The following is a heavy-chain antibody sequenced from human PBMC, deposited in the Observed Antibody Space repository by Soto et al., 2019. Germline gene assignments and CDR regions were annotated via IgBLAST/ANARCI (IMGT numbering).Heavy chain of an antibody. CDR3: ATGQTYDFWSGLDY. CDR2: FDPEDGET. Sequence: VKVSYKVSGYTLTELSMHWVRQAPGKGLEWMGGFDPEDGETIYAQKFQGRVTMTEDTSTDTAYMELSSLRSEDTAVYYCATGQTYDFWSGLDYWGQGTLVTVSS. J-gene: IGHJ4*02. CDR1: GYTLTELS. D-gene: IGHD3-3*01. V-gene: IGHV1-24*01.